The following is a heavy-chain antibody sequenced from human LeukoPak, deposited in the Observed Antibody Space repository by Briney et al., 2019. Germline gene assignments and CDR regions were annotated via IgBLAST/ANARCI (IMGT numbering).Heavy chain of an antibody. D-gene: IGHD6-6*01. CDR3: ARGEARQLVWIDY. J-gene: IGHJ4*02. CDR1: GYTFTGYY. V-gene: IGHV1-2*02. CDR2: INPNSGGT. Sequence: ASVKVSCKASGYTFTGYYMHWVRQAPGQGLEWRGWINPNSGGTNYAQKFHGRVTMTMDTSISTAYMELSRLRSDDTAVYYCARGEARQLVWIDYWGQGTLVTVSS.